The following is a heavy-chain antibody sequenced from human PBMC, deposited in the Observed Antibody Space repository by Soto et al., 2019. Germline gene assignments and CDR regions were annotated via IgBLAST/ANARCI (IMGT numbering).Heavy chain of an antibody. CDR3: AKAEVLRYFDWLPYYYYYMDV. CDR1: GFTFSSYG. V-gene: IGHV3-30*18. CDR2: ISYDGSNK. J-gene: IGHJ6*03. Sequence: PGGSLRLSCAASGFTFSSYGMHWVRQAPGKGLEWVAVISYDGSNKYYADSVKGRFTISRDNSKNTLYLQMNSLRAEDTAVYYCAKAEVLRYFDWLPYYYYYMDVWGKGTTVTVSS. D-gene: IGHD3-9*01.